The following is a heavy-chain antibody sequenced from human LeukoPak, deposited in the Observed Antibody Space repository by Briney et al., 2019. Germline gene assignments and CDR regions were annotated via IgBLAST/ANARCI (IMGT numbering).Heavy chain of an antibody. D-gene: IGHD2-2*01. J-gene: IGHJ5*02. Sequence: ASVKVSCKASGYTFTSFGISWVRQAPGQGLEWMGWISAYNGNTNYAQKLQGRVTMTTDTSTSTAYMELRSLRSDDTAVYYCARDRFVKSVVPAAANSNWFDPWGQGTLVTDSS. CDR1: GYTFTSFG. CDR3: ARDRFVKSVVPAAANSNWFDP. CDR2: ISAYNGNT. V-gene: IGHV1-18*01.